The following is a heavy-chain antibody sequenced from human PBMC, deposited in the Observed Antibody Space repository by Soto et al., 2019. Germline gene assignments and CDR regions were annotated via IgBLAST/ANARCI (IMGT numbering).Heavy chain of an antibody. CDR1: GFTFDDYA. V-gene: IGHV3-9*01. CDR3: AKDIDIAAAAPWFDP. D-gene: IGHD6-13*01. Sequence: GGSLRLSCAASGFTFDDYAMHWARQAPGKGLEWVSGISWNSGSIGYADSVKSRFTISRDNAKNSLYLQMNSLRAEDTALYYCAKDIDIAAAAPWFDPWGQGTLVTVSS. CDR2: ISWNSGSI. J-gene: IGHJ5*02.